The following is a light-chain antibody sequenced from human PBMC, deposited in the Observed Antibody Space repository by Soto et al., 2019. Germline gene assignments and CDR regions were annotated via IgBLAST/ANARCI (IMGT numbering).Light chain of an antibody. V-gene: IGLV2-14*01. J-gene: IGLJ1*01. CDR1: SSDVGGYNC. CDR3: SSYTSSSSYV. Sequence: QSVLTQPASVSGSPGQSITLLCTGTSSDVGGYNCVSWYQQHPGKAPKLMIHDVTNRPSGVSNRFSGSKSGNTASLTISGLQAEDEADYYCSSYTSSSSYVFGTGNKVTVL. CDR2: DVT.